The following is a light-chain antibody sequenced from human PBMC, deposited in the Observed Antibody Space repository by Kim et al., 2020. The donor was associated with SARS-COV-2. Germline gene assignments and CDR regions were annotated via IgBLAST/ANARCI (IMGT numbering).Light chain of an antibody. CDR3: QQISGYPLT. Sequence: IQLTQSPSSLSASVGDRVTITCRASQGIRSYLAWYQQKPGEAPKLLIHAASTLHSGVPSRFSGSGSGTYFTLTISSLQPEDFAIYYCQQISGYPLTFGPGTKVDIK. J-gene: IGKJ3*01. CDR1: QGIRSY. CDR2: AAS. V-gene: IGKV1-9*01.